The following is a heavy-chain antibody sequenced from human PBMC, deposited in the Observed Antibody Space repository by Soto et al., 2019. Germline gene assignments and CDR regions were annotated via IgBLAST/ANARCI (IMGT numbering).Heavy chain of an antibody. Sequence: EVQLVQSGAEVKKPGESLKISCKGVGYTFTRYWIGWVRQMPGKGLEWVGIIYPGDLDIRYSPSFQGQVTISVDRSISTAYLQWSSLKASDTAIYYCVRDALRGGNYYYGMDVWGRGTSVTVSS. V-gene: IGHV5-51*01. CDR3: VRDALRGGNYYYGMDV. J-gene: IGHJ6*02. CDR2: IYPGDLDI. D-gene: IGHD4-17*01. CDR1: GYTFTRYW.